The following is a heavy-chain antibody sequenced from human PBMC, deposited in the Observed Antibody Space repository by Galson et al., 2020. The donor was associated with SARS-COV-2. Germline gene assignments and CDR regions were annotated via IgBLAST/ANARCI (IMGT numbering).Heavy chain of an antibody. D-gene: IGHD1-26*01. J-gene: IGHJ6*02. CDR3: ARGGSFYGMDV. CDR1: GGTFSSYA. Sequence: SVKVSCKASGGTFSSYAISWVRQAPAQGLEWMGRIIPILGIANYAQKFQGRVTITADKSTSTAYMELSSLRSEDTAVYYCARGGSFYGMDVWGQGTTVTVSS. V-gene: IGHV1-69*04. CDR2: IIPILGIA.